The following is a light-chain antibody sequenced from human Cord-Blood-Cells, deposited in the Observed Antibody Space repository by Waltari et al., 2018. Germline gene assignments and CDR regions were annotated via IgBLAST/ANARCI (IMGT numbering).Light chain of an antibody. CDR2: KDS. CDR3: QSADSSGTYVV. Sequence: SYQLTQPPAVSVSPGQTARITLSRGSLPTQSAHWYQQKPGQAPVLVIYKDSERHSGIPERFSGSSSGTTVTLTISGVQAEDEADYYCQSADSSGTYVVFGGGTKLTVL. V-gene: IGLV3-25*03. CDR1: SLPTQS. J-gene: IGLJ2*01.